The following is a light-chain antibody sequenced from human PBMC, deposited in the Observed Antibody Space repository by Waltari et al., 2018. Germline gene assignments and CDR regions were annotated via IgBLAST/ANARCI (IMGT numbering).Light chain of an antibody. V-gene: IGKV3-15*01. Sequence: EIVMTQSPATLSVSPGERATLSCRASPSVSSKLAWFQQKTGQAPRRLIYGASTRATGIPARFSGSGSGTDFTLIISSLQSEDFADYYCQQWNNWPFTFGPGTKVDIK. CDR3: QQWNNWPFT. CDR2: GAS. J-gene: IGKJ3*01. CDR1: PSVSSK.